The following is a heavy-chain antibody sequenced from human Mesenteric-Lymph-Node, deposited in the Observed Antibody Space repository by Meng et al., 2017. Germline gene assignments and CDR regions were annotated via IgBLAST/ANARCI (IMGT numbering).Heavy chain of an antibody. J-gene: IGHJ6*02. Sequence: ASVKVSCKASGYTFTSYDINWVRQATGQGLEWMGWMNPNSGNTGYAQKFQGRVTITRNTSISTAYMELSSLRSEDTAVYYCARYMVRGLVYGMDVWGQGTMVTVSS. CDR3: ARYMVRGLVYGMDV. CDR1: GYTFTSYD. D-gene: IGHD3-10*01. CDR2: MNPNSGNT. V-gene: IGHV1-8*03.